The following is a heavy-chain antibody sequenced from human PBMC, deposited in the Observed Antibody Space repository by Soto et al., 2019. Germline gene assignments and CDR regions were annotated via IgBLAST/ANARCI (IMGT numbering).Heavy chain of an antibody. CDR1: GYTFTSYD. Sequence: GASVKVSCKASGYTFTSYDINWVRQATGQGLEWMGWMNPNSGNTGYAQKFQGRVTMTRNTSISTAYMELSSLRSEDTAVYYCARGIMVRGVIVGNYYYGMDVWGQGTTVTVSS. V-gene: IGHV1-8*01. D-gene: IGHD3-10*01. CDR3: ARGIMVRGVIVGNYYYGMDV. J-gene: IGHJ6*02. CDR2: MNPNSGNT.